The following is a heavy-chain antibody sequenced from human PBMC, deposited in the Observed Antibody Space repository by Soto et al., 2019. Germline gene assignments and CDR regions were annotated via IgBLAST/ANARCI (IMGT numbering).Heavy chain of an antibody. V-gene: IGHV3-23*01. Sequence: EVPLLESGGGLVQPGGSLRLSCAASEFTFSNYDMSWVRQAPGKGLEWVSAISYGGGTTYYADSVKGRFTISRDNSKNTLYLQMNSLRAEDTAVYYCAKNPGYYYDSTGYHFDYWGQGTLVTVSS. CDR1: EFTFSNYD. CDR3: AKNPGYYYDSTGYHFDY. CDR2: ISYGGGTT. J-gene: IGHJ4*02. D-gene: IGHD3-22*01.